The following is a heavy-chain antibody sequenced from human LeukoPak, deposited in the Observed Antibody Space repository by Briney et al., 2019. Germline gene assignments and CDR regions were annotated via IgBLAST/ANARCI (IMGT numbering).Heavy chain of an antibody. CDR3: AKDRDILTATDY. D-gene: IGHD3-9*01. J-gene: IGHJ4*02. CDR1: GFTFTTCG. CDR2: ISGSGGSP. V-gene: IGHV3-23*01. Sequence: GGSLRLSCAASGFTFTTCGMNWVRQAPGKGLEWVSAISGSGGSPYYADSVKGRFTISGDNSKNTLYLQMNSLRAEDTAVYYCAKDRDILTATDYWGQGTLVTVSS.